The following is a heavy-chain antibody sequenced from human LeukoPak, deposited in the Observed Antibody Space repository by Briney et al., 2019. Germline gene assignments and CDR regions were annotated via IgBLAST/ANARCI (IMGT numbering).Heavy chain of an antibody. V-gene: IGHV4-34*01. D-gene: IGHD4-17*01. CDR1: GESFSGYY. CDR2: INDRGRT. Sequence: SETLSLTCAVYGESFSGYYWTWIRQPPGKGLEWIGEINDRGRTNYNPSLKSRVTISVDTSKNQFSLKLTSVTAADTATYYCARVDYGDYSKDFDYWGQGTQVTVSS. CDR3: ARVDYGDYSKDFDY. J-gene: IGHJ4*02.